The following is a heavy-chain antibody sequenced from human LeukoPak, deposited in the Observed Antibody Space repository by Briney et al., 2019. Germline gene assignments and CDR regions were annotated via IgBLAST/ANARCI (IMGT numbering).Heavy chain of an antibody. V-gene: IGHV3-21*06. D-gene: IGHD1-26*01. J-gene: IGHJ4*02. CDR1: GFIFSSYN. Sequence: GGSLRLSCAGSGFIFSSYNMNWVRQAPGKGLEWVSSIRTAGKHIYYADSVRDRFAISRDDAKNSLYLQMNNLGVDDTAVYYCATYSGTYRDHWGQGTLVTDSS. CDR2: IRTAGKHI. CDR3: ATYSGTYRDH.